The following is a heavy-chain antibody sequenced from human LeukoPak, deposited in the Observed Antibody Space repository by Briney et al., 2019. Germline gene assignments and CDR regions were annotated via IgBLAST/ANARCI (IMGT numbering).Heavy chain of an antibody. J-gene: IGHJ6*02. Sequence: SETLSLTCAVYGGAFSGYYWSWIRQPPGKGLEWIGEINHSGSTNYNPSLKSRVTISVDTSKNQFSLKLSSVTAADTAVYYCARWTYYYYGMDVWGQGTTVTVSS. D-gene: IGHD3/OR15-3a*01. CDR1: GGAFSGYY. V-gene: IGHV4-34*01. CDR3: ARWTYYYYGMDV. CDR2: INHSGST.